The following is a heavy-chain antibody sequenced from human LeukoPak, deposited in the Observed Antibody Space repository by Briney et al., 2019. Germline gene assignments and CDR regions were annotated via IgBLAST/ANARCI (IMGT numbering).Heavy chain of an antibody. J-gene: IGHJ4*02. CDR3: ARDLHELELYYFDS. CDR2: TYYRSKWFN. D-gene: IGHD1-7*01. V-gene: IGHV6-1*01. Sequence: SQTLSLTCAISGDSVSAYSAGWNWIRQSPSRGLEWLGRTYYRSKWFNDYAMSVKGRMTINPDTSKNQFSLQLNSVTPEDTAVYYCARDLHELELYYFDSWGQGTLVIVSS. CDR1: GDSVSAYSAG.